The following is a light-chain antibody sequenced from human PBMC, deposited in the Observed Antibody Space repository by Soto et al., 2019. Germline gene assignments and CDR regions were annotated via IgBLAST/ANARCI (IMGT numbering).Light chain of an antibody. Sequence: EIVLTQSPATLSLSPGERATPSCRASQSVSSYLAWYQQKPGQAPRLLIYDASNRATCIPARFSGSGCGTDFALAISSREPEDFAVYYCQQRSNWPRTFGQGTKVEIK. CDR3: QQRSNWPRT. V-gene: IGKV3-11*01. CDR2: DAS. J-gene: IGKJ1*01. CDR1: QSVSSY.